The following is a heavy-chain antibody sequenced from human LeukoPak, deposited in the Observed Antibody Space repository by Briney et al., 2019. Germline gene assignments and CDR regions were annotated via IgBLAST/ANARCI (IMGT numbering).Heavy chain of an antibody. CDR3: ASPQYRYGIDY. CDR2: ISGSGGST. D-gene: IGHD5-18*01. V-gene: IGHV3-23*01. Sequence: GGSLRLSCAASGFTFSTYAMSWVRQAPGKGLEWVSAISGSGGSTYYADSVKGRFTISRDNSKNTLYLQMSSLRAEDTAVYYCASPQYRYGIDYWGQGTLVTVSS. CDR1: GFTFSTYA. J-gene: IGHJ4*02.